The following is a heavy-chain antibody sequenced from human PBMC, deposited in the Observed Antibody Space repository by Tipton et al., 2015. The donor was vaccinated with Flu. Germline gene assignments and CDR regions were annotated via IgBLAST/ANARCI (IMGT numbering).Heavy chain of an antibody. CDR2: VLQAGNS. V-gene: IGHV4-38-2*01. J-gene: IGHJ2*01. CDR1: GDSIGSPYF. CDR3: ARQSSLWYFDF. Sequence: TLSLTCSVSGDSIGSPYFWGWLRQPPGKGLEWIGNVLQAGNSYYNPSLKTRVTISLDRPNNQFSLRLTSVTAADTAVYYCARQSSLWYFDFWGRGTLVTVSS.